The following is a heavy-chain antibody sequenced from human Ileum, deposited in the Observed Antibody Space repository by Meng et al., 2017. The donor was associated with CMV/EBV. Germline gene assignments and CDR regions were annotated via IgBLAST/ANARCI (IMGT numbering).Heavy chain of an antibody. CDR3: ERIQVVRVFDF. J-gene: IGHJ4*02. Sequence: LHHCGRGLFKDSDARILSCAGDGGSFTDDYRHWIRQSPGKGLEWIGEIYHSGRNNYNPSFKSRVTISLDTSKTQFSLKMYSLTVEDTALYYCERIQVVRVFDFWGQGTLVTVSS. CDR2: IYHSGRN. V-gene: IGHV4-34*01. CDR1: GGSFTDDY. D-gene: IGHD2-8*02.